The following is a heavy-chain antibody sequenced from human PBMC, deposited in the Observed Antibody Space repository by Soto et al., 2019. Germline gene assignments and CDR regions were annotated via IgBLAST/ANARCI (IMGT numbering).Heavy chain of an antibody. CDR3: ATVATTRGIYYFDY. CDR1: GCSISSYY. D-gene: IGHD5-12*01. CDR2: IFYSGSI. J-gene: IGHJ4*02. Sequence: SETLSLTCAVSGCSISSYYWSWIRQPPGKGLEWIGHIFYSGSINYNPSLQSRVAVSVDTSKNQFSLRLRSVTAADTAVYYCATVATTRGIYYFDYWGQGILVTVPQ. V-gene: IGHV4-59*01.